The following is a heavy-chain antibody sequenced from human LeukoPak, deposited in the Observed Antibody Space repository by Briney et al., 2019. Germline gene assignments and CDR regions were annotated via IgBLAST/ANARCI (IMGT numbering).Heavy chain of an antibody. J-gene: IGHJ6*02. CDR1: GYTFTSYY. D-gene: IGHD5-18*01. Sequence: SVKVSCKASGYTFTSYYMHWVRQAPGQGLEWMGGIIPIFGTANYAQKFQGRVTITADESTSTAYMELSSLRSEDTAVYYCARGRSITAMPAPHYYYYYGMDVWGQGTTVTVSS. CDR2: IIPIFGTA. V-gene: IGHV1-69*13. CDR3: ARGRSITAMPAPHYYYYYGMDV.